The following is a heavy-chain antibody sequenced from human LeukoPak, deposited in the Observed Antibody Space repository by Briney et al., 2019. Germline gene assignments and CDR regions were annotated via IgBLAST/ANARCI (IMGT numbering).Heavy chain of an antibody. V-gene: IGHV6-1*01. CDR1: GDSVSSNSAA. CDR2: TYYRSKWYN. J-gene: IGHJ5*02. CDR3: ARARGPWFGEPYWFDP. Sequence: SQTLSLTCAISGDSVSSNSAAWNWIRQSPSRGLEWLGRTYYRSKWYNDYAVSVKSRITINPDTSKNQFSLQLNSVTPEDTAVYYCARARGPWFGEPYWFDPWGQGTLVTVSS. D-gene: IGHD3-10*01.